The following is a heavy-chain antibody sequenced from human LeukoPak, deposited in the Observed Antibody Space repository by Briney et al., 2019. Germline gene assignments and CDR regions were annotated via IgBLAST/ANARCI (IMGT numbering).Heavy chain of an antibody. J-gene: IGHJ6*03. CDR1: GSTFSNYW. Sequence: GGSLRLSCAASGSTFSNYWMSWVRQAPGKGLEWVANIKQDGSEKYYVDSVKGRFTISRDNAKNSLYLQMNSLRAEDTAVYYCARAMDVWAKGTTVTVSS. CDR3: ARAMDV. V-gene: IGHV3-7*01. CDR2: IKQDGSEK.